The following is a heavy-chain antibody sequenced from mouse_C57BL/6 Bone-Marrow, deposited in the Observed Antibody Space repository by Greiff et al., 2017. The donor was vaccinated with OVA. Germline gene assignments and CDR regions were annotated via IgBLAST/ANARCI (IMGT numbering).Heavy chain of an antibody. V-gene: IGHV5-15*01. D-gene: IGHD1-1*01. Sequence: EVKLMESGGGLVQPGGSLKLSCAASGFTFSDYGMAWVRQAPRKGPEWVAFISNLAYSIYYADTVTGRFTISRENAKNTLYLEMSCLRSEDTAMYYCARHGAYYYGSSPWYFDVWGTGTTVTVSS. CDR1: GFTFSDYG. J-gene: IGHJ1*03. CDR2: ISNLAYSI. CDR3: ARHGAYYYGSSPWYFDV.